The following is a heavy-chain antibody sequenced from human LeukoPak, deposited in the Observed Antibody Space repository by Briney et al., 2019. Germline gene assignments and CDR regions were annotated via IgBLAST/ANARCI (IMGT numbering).Heavy chain of an antibody. CDR2: IYYSGST. Sequence: SETLSLTCTVSGGSISSYYWGWIRQPPGKGLEWIGSIYYSGSTYYNPSLKSRVTISVDTSKNQFSLKLSSVTAADTAVYYCARDRPPLHIVGATTDYYYGMDVWGQGTTVTVSS. D-gene: IGHD1-26*01. CDR1: GGSISSYY. V-gene: IGHV4-39*07. CDR3: ARDRPPLHIVGATTDYYYGMDV. J-gene: IGHJ6*02.